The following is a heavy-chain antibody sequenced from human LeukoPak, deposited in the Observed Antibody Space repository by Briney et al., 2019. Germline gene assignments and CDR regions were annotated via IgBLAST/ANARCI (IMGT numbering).Heavy chain of an antibody. D-gene: IGHD3-22*01. V-gene: IGHV3-30*18. Sequence: PGRSHRLSCAASGFTFSSYGMHWVRQAPGKGLEWVAVISYDGSNKYYADSVKGRFTISRDNSKNTLYLQMNSLRAEDTAVYYCAKSTYYYDSSGYYDVWYFDYWGQGTLVTVSS. CDR2: ISYDGSNK. J-gene: IGHJ4*02. CDR1: GFTFSSYG. CDR3: AKSTYYYDSSGYYDVWYFDY.